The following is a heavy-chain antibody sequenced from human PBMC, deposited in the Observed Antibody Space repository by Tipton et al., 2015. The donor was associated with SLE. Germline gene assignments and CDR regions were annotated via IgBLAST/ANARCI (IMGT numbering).Heavy chain of an antibody. CDR1: GFTFSSYW. CDR2: ISYDGSNK. V-gene: IGHV3-30-3*01. D-gene: IGHD1-26*01. J-gene: IGHJ4*02. Sequence: SLRLSCAASGFTFSSYWMSWVRQAPGKGLEWVAVISYDGSNKYYADSVKGRFTISRDNSKNTLYLQMNSLRAEDTAVYYCARATYVGLDYWGQGTLVTVSS. CDR3: ARATYVGLDY.